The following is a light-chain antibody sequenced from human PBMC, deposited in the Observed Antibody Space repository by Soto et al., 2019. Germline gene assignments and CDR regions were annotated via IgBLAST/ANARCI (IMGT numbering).Light chain of an antibody. CDR2: GAS. V-gene: IGKV3-20*01. CDR1: QSISSTF. CDR3: QQYESSWT. Sequence: EIVLTQSPGTLSLSPGEGATLYCRASQSISSTFLAWYQHKPGQAPRVLIYGASRRAAGIPDRFSGSGSGTDFTLTISRLEPEDFAVYYCQQYESSWTFGQGTKVE. J-gene: IGKJ1*01.